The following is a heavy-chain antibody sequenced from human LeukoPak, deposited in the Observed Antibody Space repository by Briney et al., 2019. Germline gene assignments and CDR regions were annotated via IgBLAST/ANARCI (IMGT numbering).Heavy chain of an antibody. CDR1: GFTFSTYA. V-gene: IGHV3-23*01. J-gene: IGHJ4*02. Sequence: PGGSLRLSCAASGFTFSTYAMSWVRQAPKKGLEWVSGIDGTGGSTQYADSVKGRFTISRDNSKNTLYLQMNSLRAEDTAVYYCAKVRYFYRSGSYLYYFDSWGQGTLATVSS. CDR3: AKVRYFYRSGSYLYYFDS. CDR2: IDGTGGST. D-gene: IGHD3-10*01.